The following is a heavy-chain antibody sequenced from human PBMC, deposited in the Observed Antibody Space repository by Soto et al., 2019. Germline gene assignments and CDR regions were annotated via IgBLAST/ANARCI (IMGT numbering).Heavy chain of an antibody. CDR2: IYYSVST. CDR1: GGSISSGGYY. Sequence: QVQLQESGPGLVKPSQTLSLTCTVSGGSISSGGYYWSWIRQHPGKGREWIGYIYYSVSTYYNPSLKSRVTISVDTAKNQFSLKLSSVTAADTAVYYCARNLATYYFDYWGQGTLVTVSS. CDR3: ARNLATYYFDY. J-gene: IGHJ4*02. V-gene: IGHV4-31*03.